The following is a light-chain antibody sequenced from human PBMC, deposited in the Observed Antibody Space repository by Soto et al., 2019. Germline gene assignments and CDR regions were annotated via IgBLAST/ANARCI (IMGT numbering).Light chain of an antibody. CDR1: SGSIASNY. Sequence: NFMLTQPHSVSESPGKTVTISCTRSSGSIASNYVQWYQQRPGSSPTTVIYEDNHRPSGVPDRFSGSIDSSSNSASLTISGLKTEDEADYYCQSCDSSNHVVFGGGTQLTVL. J-gene: IGLJ2*01. CDR3: QSCDSSNHVV. V-gene: IGLV6-57*01. CDR2: EDN.